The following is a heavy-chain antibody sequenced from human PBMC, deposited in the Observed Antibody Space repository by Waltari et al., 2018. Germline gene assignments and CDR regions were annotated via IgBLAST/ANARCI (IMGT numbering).Heavy chain of an antibody. CDR2: INESGSKK. V-gene: IGHV3-7*01. J-gene: IGHJ3*02. CDR3: ARDDNINGASDAFDI. D-gene: IGHD2-8*01. CDR1: GFSLTNYW. Sequence: EVSLVESGGDLAQPGESLRISCAASGFSLTNYWMSWVRQVPGKGLEWVADINESGSKKYYVDSVKGRFTISRDNAKNSVDLQMNSLRVEDTAVYYCARDDNINGASDAFDIWGQGTMVTVSS.